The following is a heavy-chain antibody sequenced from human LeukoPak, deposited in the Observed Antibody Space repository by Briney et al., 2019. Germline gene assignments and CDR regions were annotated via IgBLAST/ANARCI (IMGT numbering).Heavy chain of an antibody. CDR2: ISGSGGST. CDR1: GFTFTNYV. V-gene: IGHV3-23*01. J-gene: IGHJ4*02. Sequence: SGGSLRLSCAASGFTFTNYVMTWVRQAPGKGLEWVSAISGSGGSTYYADSVKGRFTVSRDNSKNTVYLQMNSLRAEDTAVYYCARGNWNKLEVFDYWGRGTLVTVSS. D-gene: IGHD1/OR15-1a*01. CDR3: ARGNWNKLEVFDY.